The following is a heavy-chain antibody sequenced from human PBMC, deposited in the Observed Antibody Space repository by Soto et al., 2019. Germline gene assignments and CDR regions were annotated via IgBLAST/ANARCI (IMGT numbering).Heavy chain of an antibody. V-gene: IGHV3-21*01. J-gene: IGHJ6*02. D-gene: IGHD3-9*01. CDR1: GFTFSSYS. CDR2: ISSSSSYI. Sequence: PGGSLRLSCAASGFTFSSYSMNWVRQAPGKGLEWVSSISSSSSYIYYADSVKGRFTISRDNSKNTLYLQMNSLRAEDTAVYYCARDRDYDILTGYSTYYYYGMDVWGQGTTVTVSS. CDR3: ARDRDYDILTGYSTYYYYGMDV.